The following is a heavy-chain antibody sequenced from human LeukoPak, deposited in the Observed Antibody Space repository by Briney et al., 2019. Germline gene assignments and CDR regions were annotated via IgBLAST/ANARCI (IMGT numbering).Heavy chain of an antibody. CDR1: GFTFSRSW. V-gene: IGHV3-74*01. Sequence: GGSLRLSCAASGFTFSRSWMHWVRQAPGKGLVGVSRVNNDGSNTNYADSVKGRFTIPRDNAKNTLYLQMNSLRAEDTAVYYCAKVGLSSSYGYWGQGTLVTVSS. CDR2: VNNDGSNT. J-gene: IGHJ4*02. D-gene: IGHD6-13*01. CDR3: AKVGLSSSYGY.